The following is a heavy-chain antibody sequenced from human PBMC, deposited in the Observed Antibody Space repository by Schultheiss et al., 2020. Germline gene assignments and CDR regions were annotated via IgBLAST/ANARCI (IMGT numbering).Heavy chain of an antibody. CDR2: IIPIFGTA. D-gene: IGHD4-23*01. V-gene: IGHV1-69*13. J-gene: IGHJ4*02. Sequence: SVKVSCKVSGYTLTELSMHWVRQAPGQGLEWMGGIIPIFGTANYAQKFQGRVTITADESTSTAYMELSSLRSEDTAVYYCARVSGGPFDYWGQGTLVTVSS. CDR3: ARVSGGPFDY. CDR1: GYTLTELS.